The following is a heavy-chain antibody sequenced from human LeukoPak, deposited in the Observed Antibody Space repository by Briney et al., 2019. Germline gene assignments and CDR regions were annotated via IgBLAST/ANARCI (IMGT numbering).Heavy chain of an antibody. D-gene: IGHD1-26*01. CDR3: ATTTIRLGY. Sequence: SETLPLTCTVSGGSISSNSYYWGWIRQPPGKGLEWIGSIYHSGSTYYNPSLKSRVTISVDTSKNQFSLKLSSVTAADTAVYYCATTTIRLGYWGQGTLVTVSS. V-gene: IGHV4-39*07. CDR2: IYHSGST. CDR1: GGSISSNSYY. J-gene: IGHJ4*02.